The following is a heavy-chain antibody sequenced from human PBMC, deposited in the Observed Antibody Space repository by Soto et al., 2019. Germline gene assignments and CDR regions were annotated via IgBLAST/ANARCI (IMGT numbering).Heavy chain of an antibody. CDR3: AGGTSGYYRYFDY. CDR1: GFTFSSDG. D-gene: IGHD3-22*01. J-gene: IGHJ4*02. V-gene: IGHV3-30*03. CDR2: ISYDGSHK. Sequence: QVQLVESGGGLVQPGRSLRLSCAASGFTFSSDGMHWVRQAPGKGLEWVAAISYDGSHKYYADSVKGRFTISRDNSENTLYLQMNSLRAEDTAVYYCAGGTSGYYRYFDYWGQGTLVTVSS.